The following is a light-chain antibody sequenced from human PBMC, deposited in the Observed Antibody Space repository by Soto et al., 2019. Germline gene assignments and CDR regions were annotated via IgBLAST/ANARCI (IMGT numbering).Light chain of an antibody. V-gene: IGKV3-20*01. J-gene: IGKJ5*01. CDR1: QSVSSY. CDR3: HQYDSSPIT. CDR2: GAS. Sequence: EIMLTQSPATLSLSPGERATLSCRASQSVSSYLAWYQQKPGQAPRLLIYGASDRATGTPDRFSGSGSGTDFTLTISRVEPEDFAVYYCHQYDSSPITFGQGTRLEIK.